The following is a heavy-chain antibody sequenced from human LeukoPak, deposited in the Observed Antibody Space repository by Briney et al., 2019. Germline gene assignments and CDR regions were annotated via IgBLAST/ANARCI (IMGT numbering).Heavy chain of an antibody. Sequence: GGSLRLSCAASGFTFSSYGMHWVRQASGKGLEWVGRIRSKANSYATAHAASVKGRFTISRDDSKNTAYLQMNSLKTEDTAVYYCTTLSHRGKSDSSGWPLDYWGQGTLVTVSS. CDR3: TTLSHRGKSDSSGWPLDY. V-gene: IGHV3-73*01. CDR2: IRSKANSYAT. CDR1: GFTFSSYG. J-gene: IGHJ4*02. D-gene: IGHD6-19*01.